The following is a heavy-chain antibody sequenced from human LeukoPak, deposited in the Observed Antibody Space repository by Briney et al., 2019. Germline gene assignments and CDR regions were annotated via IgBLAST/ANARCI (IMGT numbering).Heavy chain of an antibody. Sequence: PSETLSLTCTVSGGSISSSSYYWGWIRQPPGKGLEWIGSIYYSGSTYYNPSLKSRVTISVDTSKNQFSLKLSSVTAADTAVYYCARRRHDRTFDYWGQGTLVTVSS. CDR3: ARRRHDRTFDY. V-gene: IGHV4-39*01. D-gene: IGHD3-22*01. J-gene: IGHJ4*02. CDR2: IYYSGST. CDR1: GGSISSSSYY.